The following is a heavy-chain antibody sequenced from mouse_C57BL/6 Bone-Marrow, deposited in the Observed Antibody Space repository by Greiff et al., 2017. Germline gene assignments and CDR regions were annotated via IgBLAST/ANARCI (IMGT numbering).Heavy chain of an antibody. Sequence: EVKVVESGGGLVKPGGSLKLSCAASGFTFSSYAMSWVRQTPEKRLEWVATISDGGSYTYYPDNVKGLFTISRDNAKNNLYLQMSHLKSEDTAMYYCARHYSTIFDYWGQGTTLTVSS. J-gene: IGHJ2*01. V-gene: IGHV5-4*03. CDR2: ISDGGSYT. CDR3: ARHYSTIFDY. D-gene: IGHD2-5*01. CDR1: GFTFSSYA.